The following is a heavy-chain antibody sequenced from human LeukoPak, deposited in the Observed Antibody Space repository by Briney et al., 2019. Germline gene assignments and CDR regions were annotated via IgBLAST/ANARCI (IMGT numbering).Heavy chain of an antibody. CDR2: IYYSGST. Sequence: SETLSLTXTVSGGSISSGDYYWSWIRQPPGKGLEWIGYIYYSGSTYYNPSLKSRVTISVDTSKNQFSLKLSSVTAADTAVYYCARALGDYDFWSGTPTYDAFDIWGQGTMVTVSS. V-gene: IGHV4-30-4*08. D-gene: IGHD3-3*01. J-gene: IGHJ3*02. CDR1: GGSISSGDYY. CDR3: ARALGDYDFWSGTPTYDAFDI.